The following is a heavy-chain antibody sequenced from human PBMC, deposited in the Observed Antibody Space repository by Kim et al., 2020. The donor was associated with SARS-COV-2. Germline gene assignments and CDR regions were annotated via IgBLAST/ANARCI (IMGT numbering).Heavy chain of an antibody. CDR3: AREGNCSGGSCPKGNEYTWFDP. CDR2: IYYSGST. CDR1: GGSISSGGYY. V-gene: IGHV4-31*03. D-gene: IGHD2-15*01. J-gene: IGHJ5*02. Sequence: SETLSLTCTVSGGSISSGGYYWSWIRQHPGKGLEWIGYIYYSGSTYYNPSLKSRVTISVDTSKNQFSLKLSSVTAADTAVYYCAREGNCSGGSCPKGNEYTWFDPWGQGTLVTVSS.